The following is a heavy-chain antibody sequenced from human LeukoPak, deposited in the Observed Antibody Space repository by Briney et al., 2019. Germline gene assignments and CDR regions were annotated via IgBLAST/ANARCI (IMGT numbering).Heavy chain of an antibody. V-gene: IGHV4-34*01. CDR1: GGSFSGYY. CDR2: INHSGST. D-gene: IGHD3-3*01. Sequence: PSETLSLTCAVYGGSFSGYYWSWIRQPPGKGLEWIGEINHSGSTNYNPSLKSRVTISVDTSKNQFSLKLSSVTAADTAVYYCARESDYDFWSGSSLDGENYYFYYYMDVWGKGTTVTVSS. J-gene: IGHJ6*03. CDR3: ARESDYDFWSGSSLDGENYYFYYYMDV.